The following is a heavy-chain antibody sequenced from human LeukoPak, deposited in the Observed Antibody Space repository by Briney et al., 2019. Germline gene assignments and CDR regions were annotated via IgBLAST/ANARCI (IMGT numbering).Heavy chain of an antibody. CDR3: ARDLEARDGYNLFDY. V-gene: IGHV1-18*01. CDR1: GYTFTSYG. J-gene: IGHJ4*02. CDR2: ISAYNGNT. D-gene: IGHD5-24*01. Sequence: ASVKVSCKASGYTFTSYGISWVRQAPGQGLEWMGWISAYNGNTNYAQKLQGRVTMTTDTSTSTAYMELRSLRSDDTAVYYCARDLEARDGYNLFDYWGQGTLVTVSS.